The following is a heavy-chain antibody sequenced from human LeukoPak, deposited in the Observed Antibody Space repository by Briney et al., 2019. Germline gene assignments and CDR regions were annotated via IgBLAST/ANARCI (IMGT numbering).Heavy chain of an antibody. V-gene: IGHV3-48*02. Sequence: GGSLRLSCAASGFTFSSYSMNWVRQAPGKGLQWVSYIAGSTIYYADSVKGRFTISRDNARNSLYLQMNSLRDDDTAVYYCARDRDSSFDYWGQGTLVTVSS. CDR3: ARDRDSSFDY. J-gene: IGHJ4*02. D-gene: IGHD6-6*01. CDR1: GFTFSSYS. CDR2: IAGSTI.